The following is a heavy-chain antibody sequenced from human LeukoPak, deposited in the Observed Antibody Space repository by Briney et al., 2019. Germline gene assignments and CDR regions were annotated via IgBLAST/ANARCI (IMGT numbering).Heavy chain of an antibody. Sequence: SVKVSCKASGGTFSSYAISWVRQAPGQGLEWMERIIPIFGTANYAQKFQGRVTITTDESTSTAYMELSSLRSEDTAVYYCARDPSGLLWFGEFQNWFDPWGQGTLVTVSS. CDR3: ARDPSGLLWFGEFQNWFDP. V-gene: IGHV1-69*05. D-gene: IGHD3-10*01. CDR1: GGTFSSYA. J-gene: IGHJ5*02. CDR2: IIPIFGTA.